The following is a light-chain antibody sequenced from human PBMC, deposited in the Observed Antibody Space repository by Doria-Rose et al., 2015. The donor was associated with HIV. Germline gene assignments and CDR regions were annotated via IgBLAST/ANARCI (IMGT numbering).Light chain of an antibody. J-gene: IGKJ2*01. Sequence: KVTITCRASQSIGSTLHWYQQKPDQSPKLLIKYASQSFSGVPSRFSGSGSGTDFTLTINSLEAEDAATYYCHQTNSLPFTFGQGTKLEIK. CDR2: YAS. CDR1: QSIGST. CDR3: HQTNSLPFT. V-gene: IGKV6-21*01.